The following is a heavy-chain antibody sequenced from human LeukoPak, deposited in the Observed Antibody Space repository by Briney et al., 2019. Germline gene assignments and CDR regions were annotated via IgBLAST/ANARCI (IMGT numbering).Heavy chain of an antibody. Sequence: GAPVTVSCKASGYTFTSYGISWVRQAPGQGLEWMGWISAYNGNTNYAQKLQGRVTMTTDTSTSTAYMELRSLRSDDTAVGYCARDLGSGWSNWYFDLWGRGTLVTVSS. CDR3: ARDLGSGWSNWYFDL. D-gene: IGHD6-19*01. CDR2: ISAYNGNT. V-gene: IGHV1-18*01. J-gene: IGHJ2*01. CDR1: GYTFTSYG.